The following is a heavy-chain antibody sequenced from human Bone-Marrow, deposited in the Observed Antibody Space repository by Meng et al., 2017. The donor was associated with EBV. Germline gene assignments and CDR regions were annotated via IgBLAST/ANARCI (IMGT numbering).Heavy chain of an antibody. CDR3: ASVSGRGYTPVY. CDR1: GGAFSSDA. D-gene: IGHD3-10*01. V-gene: IGHV1-69*06. Sequence: QTGAEGRRPGSPVKVSCKTSGGAFSSDAIRWVRQAPGQGLEWMGGLIPMLGATSYAQKFKDRVTIIADKSKSIHYMDLSSLRSDDTSVYYCASVSGRGYTPVYCGRGTLVTVSS. CDR2: LIPMLGAT. J-gene: IGHJ4*02.